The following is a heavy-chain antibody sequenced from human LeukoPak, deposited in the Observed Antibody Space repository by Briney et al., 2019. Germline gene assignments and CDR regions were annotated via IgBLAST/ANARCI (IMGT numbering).Heavy chain of an antibody. J-gene: IGHJ4*02. CDR3: ARDNGIGLDY. V-gene: IGHV3-66*01. Sequence: GGSLRLSCAASGFTVSNNYVSWVRQAPGKGLEWVSVIYIDDDITYYADSVKGRFIISRDNSRTTLYLQMDSLRAEDTAVYYCARDNGIGLDYWGQGTLVTVSS. CDR1: GFTVSNNY. CDR2: IYIDDDIT.